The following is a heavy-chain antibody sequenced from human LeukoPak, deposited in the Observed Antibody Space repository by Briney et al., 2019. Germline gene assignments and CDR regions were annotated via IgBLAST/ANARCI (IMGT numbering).Heavy chain of an antibody. CDR3: ARTGGTIDY. D-gene: IGHD2-8*02. CDR2: IYYSGST. V-gene: IGHV4-30-4*01. Sequence: SETLSLTCTVSGGSISSGDYYWSWIRQPPGKGLEWIGYIYYSGSTYYNPSLKSRVTISVDTSKNQFSLKLNSVTAADTAVHYCARTGGTIDYWGQGTLVTFSS. J-gene: IGHJ4*02. CDR1: GGSISSGDYY.